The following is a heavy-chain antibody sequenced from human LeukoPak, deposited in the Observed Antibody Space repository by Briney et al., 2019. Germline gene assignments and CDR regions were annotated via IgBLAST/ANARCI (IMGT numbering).Heavy chain of an antibody. D-gene: IGHD3-3*01. V-gene: IGHV3-7*01. CDR1: GFIFTGYF. CDR2: IKHDGSEE. CDR3: ATDRGWRTSGYYLYYFEY. J-gene: IGHJ4*02. Sequence: GGSLRLSCAASGFIFTGYFMSWVRQAPGKGLEWVASIKHDGSEEYYVDSVRGRFTISRDNTKNLLYLQMSSLRAEDTAVYYCATDRGWRTSGYYLYYFEYWSQGTLVTFSS.